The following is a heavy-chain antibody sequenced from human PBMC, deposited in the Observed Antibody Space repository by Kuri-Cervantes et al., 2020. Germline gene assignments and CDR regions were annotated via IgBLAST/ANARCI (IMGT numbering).Heavy chain of an antibody. J-gene: IGHJ3*02. V-gene: IGHV3-23*01. CDR2: ISGSGGST. CDR1: GFTFDNYA. CDR3: AREQYSDNAFDI. Sequence: GESLKISCAASGFTFDNYAMSWVRQAPGKGLEWVSSISGSGGSTYYADSVKGRFTISRDNAKNTLYLQMNSLRAEDTAVYYCAREQYSDNAFDIWGQGTMVTVSS. D-gene: IGHD1-26*01.